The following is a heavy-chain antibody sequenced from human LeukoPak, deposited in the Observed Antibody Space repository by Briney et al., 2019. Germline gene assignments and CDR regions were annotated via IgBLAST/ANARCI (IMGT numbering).Heavy chain of an antibody. CDR1: GFTFSTYN. D-gene: IGHD1-26*01. CDR2: ISSSGSYV. Sequence: GGSLRLSCTASGFTFSTYNMNWVRQAPGKGLEWVSSISSSGSYVYYADSLKGRLTVSRDNAKDSLYLQMNSLRAEDTAVYYCARDPSRWELLNFDYWGQGTLVTVSS. CDR3: ARDPSRWELLNFDY. J-gene: IGHJ4*02. V-gene: IGHV3-21*01.